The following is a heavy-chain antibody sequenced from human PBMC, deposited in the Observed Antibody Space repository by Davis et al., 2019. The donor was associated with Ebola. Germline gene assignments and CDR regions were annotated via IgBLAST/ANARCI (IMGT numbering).Heavy chain of an antibody. V-gene: IGHV6-1*01. CDR1: GDSVSSAG. Sequence: HSQTLSLTCVISGDSVSSAGWNWIRQSPSRGLKWLGRTYYKSKWYNDYAVSVKSRITINPDTSKNQFSLQLNSVTPEDTAVYYCARGWLRSKFDLWGQGTLVTVSS. CDR3: ARGWLRSKFDL. J-gene: IGHJ5*02. CDR2: TYYKSKWYN. D-gene: IGHD5-12*01.